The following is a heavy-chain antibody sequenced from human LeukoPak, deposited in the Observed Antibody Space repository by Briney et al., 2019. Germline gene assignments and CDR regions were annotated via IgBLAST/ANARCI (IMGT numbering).Heavy chain of an antibody. V-gene: IGHV3-21*05. CDR1: GFTFSSYS. CDR2: ISGTSTNI. CDR3: ARAGGLGYCSSTSCWDFDY. D-gene: IGHD2-2*01. Sequence: GGSLRLSCAASGFTFSSYSMNWVRQAPGKGLEWVSYISGTSTNIYYADSVKGRFTIPRDNAKNSLYLQMNSLRAEDTAVYYCARAGGLGYCSSTSCWDFDYWGQGTLVTVSS. J-gene: IGHJ4*02.